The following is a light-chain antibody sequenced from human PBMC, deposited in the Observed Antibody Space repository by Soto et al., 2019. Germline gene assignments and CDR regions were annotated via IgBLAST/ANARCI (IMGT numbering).Light chain of an antibody. J-gene: IGKJ4*01. Sequence: DLQMTQSPSSLSASVGDRVTITCPACQDISNYLNWYQQQPGKAPKLLIYDASNVESGVPSRFSESGSVTDFTFTISSLQREDIATDYCLQYDNLSALTGGGGPKVEI. CDR3: LQYDNLSALT. V-gene: IGKV1-33*01. CDR1: QDISNY. CDR2: DAS.